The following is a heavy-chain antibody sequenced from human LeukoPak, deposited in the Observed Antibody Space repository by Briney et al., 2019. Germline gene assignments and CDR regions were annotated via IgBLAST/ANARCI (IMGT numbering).Heavy chain of an antibody. CDR3: AREATWGQWYFDH. CDR2: IASDGGAK. CDR1: GFSFSNHG. V-gene: IGHV3-30*03. D-gene: IGHD6-19*01. Sequence: GGSLRLSCVASGFSFSNHGMHWVRQAPGKGLEWVSVIASDGGAKFYADSVKGRFTLSRDNSKNMFFLQMNFMTVEDTAIYYCAREATWGQWYFDHWGQGTPVTVSS. J-gene: IGHJ4*02.